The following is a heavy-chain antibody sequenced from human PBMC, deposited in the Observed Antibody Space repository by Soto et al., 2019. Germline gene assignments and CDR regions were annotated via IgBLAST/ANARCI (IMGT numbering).Heavy chain of an antibody. V-gene: IGHV3-64D*08. J-gene: IGHJ6*02. CDR2: VSPDGNNE. Sequence: EVQLVESGGGLVQPGGSLRLSCSASGFTISGRSMHWVRQAPGKGLEYVSGVSPDGNNEYYTDSVKGRFTISRDNSKNTLHLHMRSLRPEDTAVFYCARGFYGLDVWGQGTTVTVSS. CDR3: ARGFYGLDV. CDR1: GFTISGRS.